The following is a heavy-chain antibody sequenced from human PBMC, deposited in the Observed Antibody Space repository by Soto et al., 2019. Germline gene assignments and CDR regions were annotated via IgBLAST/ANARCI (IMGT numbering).Heavy chain of an antibody. Sequence: ASVKVSCKASGYTFTSYDINWVRQATGQGLEWMGWMNPNSGNTGYAQKFQGRVTMTRNTSISTAYMELSSLRSEDTAVYYCARGSIGSGSKPMYDFDYWGQGTLVTVSS. V-gene: IGHV1-8*01. J-gene: IGHJ4*02. CDR1: GYTFTSYD. D-gene: IGHD3-10*01. CDR3: ARGSIGSGSKPMYDFDY. CDR2: MNPNSGNT.